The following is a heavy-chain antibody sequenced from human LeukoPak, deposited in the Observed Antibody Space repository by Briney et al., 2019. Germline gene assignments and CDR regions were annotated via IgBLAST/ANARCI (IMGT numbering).Heavy chain of an antibody. CDR1: GFTFSSNG. V-gene: IGHV3-30*18. CDR2: ISNDGTKR. J-gene: IGHJ4*02. D-gene: IGHD6-19*01. CDR3: AKSEDSSGWYEAYFDS. Sequence: PGGSLRLSRAASGFTFSSNGMHWVRQSPGKGLAWVAFISNDGTKRDYGDSVKGRFTISRDNSKNTLSLLMNSLKGDDTAVYYCAKSEDSSGWYEAYFDSWGQGTLVTVSS.